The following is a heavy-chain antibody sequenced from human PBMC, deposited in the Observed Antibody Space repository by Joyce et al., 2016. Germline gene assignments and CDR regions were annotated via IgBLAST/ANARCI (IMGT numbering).Heavy chain of an antibody. CDR3: ARGRPTRRYFDY. CDR2: IYYRGST. CDR1: GGSISSYY. J-gene: IGHJ4*02. V-gene: IGHV4-59*08. Sequence: QVQLQESGPGLVKPSETLSLTCTVSGGSISSYYWSWIRQPPGKGLEWIGYIYYRGSTNYNPSLKSRVTISVDTSKNQFSLKLSSVTAADTAVYYCARGRPTRRYFDYWGQGTLVTVSS.